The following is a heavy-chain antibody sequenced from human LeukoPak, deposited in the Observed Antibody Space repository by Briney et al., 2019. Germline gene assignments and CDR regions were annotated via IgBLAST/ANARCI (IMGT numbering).Heavy chain of an antibody. CDR3: ARDGVPLHSSSWYYWFDP. Sequence: SETLSLTCAVYGGSFSGYYWSWIRQPLGKGLEWIGEINHSGSTNYNPSLKSRVTISVDTSKNQFSLKLSSVTAADTAVYYCARDGVPLHSSSWYYWFDPWGQGTLVTVSS. CDR2: INHSGST. CDR1: GGSFSGYY. J-gene: IGHJ5*02. D-gene: IGHD6-13*01. V-gene: IGHV4-34*01.